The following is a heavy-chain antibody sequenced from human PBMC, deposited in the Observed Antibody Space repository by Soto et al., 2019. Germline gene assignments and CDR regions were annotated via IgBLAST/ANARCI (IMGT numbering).Heavy chain of an antibody. Sequence: PSETLSLTCAVSGGSISSSNWWSWVRPPPGKGLEWIGEIYHSGSTNYNPSLKSRVTISVDKSKNQFSLNLSSVTAADTAVYYCARNTYCSSNLLYYRMDVRGQGTTVTVSS. CDR3: ARNTYCSSNLLYYRMDV. CDR2: IYHSGST. J-gene: IGHJ6*02. D-gene: IGHD6-13*01. V-gene: IGHV4-4*02. CDR1: GGSISSSNW.